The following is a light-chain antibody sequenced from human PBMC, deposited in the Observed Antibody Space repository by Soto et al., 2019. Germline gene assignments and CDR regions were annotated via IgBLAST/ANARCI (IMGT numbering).Light chain of an antibody. CDR3: QQYYSYWT. V-gene: IGKV1-5*03. CDR2: KAS. CDR1: QSISSW. Sequence: DIQMTQSPSTLSASVGDRVTIACRASQSISSWLAWYQQKPGKAPKHLISKASNLEGGVPSRFSGSGSGTEFTLTISSLQPDDFATYYCQQYYSYWTFGQGTKVEIK. J-gene: IGKJ1*01.